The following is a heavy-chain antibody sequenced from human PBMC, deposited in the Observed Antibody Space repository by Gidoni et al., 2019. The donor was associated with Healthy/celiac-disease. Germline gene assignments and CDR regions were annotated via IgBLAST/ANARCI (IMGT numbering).Heavy chain of an antibody. CDR3: ARDFCSSTSCPPDY. V-gene: IGHV3-30-3*01. Sequence: QVQLVEPGGGVVQPGGSLSIYCAASGFTFSSYALHWVRQDPGKGLGWVAVISDDGSNKYYADSVKGRFTISRDNSKNTLYLQMNSLRAEDTAVYYCARDFCSSTSCPPDYWGQGTLVTVSS. J-gene: IGHJ4*02. CDR2: ISDDGSNK. CDR1: GFTFSSYA. D-gene: IGHD2-2*01.